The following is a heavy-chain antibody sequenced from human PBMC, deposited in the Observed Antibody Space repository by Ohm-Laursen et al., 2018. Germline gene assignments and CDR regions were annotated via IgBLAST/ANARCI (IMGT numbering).Heavy chain of an antibody. V-gene: IGHV1-2*02. CDR3: ARDHDYGDLLHTFDI. CDR1: GYTFTGYY. Sequence: GASVKVSCKVSGYTFTGYYMHWVRQAPGQGLEWMGWINPNSGGTSYEQQFQGRVTMTRDTSISTAYMELSSLRSDDTAVYYCARDHDYGDLLHTFDIWGQGTMVTVSS. D-gene: IGHD4-17*01. J-gene: IGHJ3*02. CDR2: INPNSGGT.